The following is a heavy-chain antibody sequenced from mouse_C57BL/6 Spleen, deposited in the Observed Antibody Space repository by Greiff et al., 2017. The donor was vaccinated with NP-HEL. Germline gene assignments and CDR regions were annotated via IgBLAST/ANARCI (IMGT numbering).Heavy chain of an antibody. Sequence: VQLVESGPGLVQPSQSLSITCTVSGFSLTSYGVHWVRQSPGKGLEWLGVIWRGGSTDYNAAFMSRLSITKDNSKSQVFFKMNSLQADDTAIYYCAKEGPNWGSLDYWGQGTTLTVSS. V-gene: IGHV2-5*01. CDR2: IWRGGST. J-gene: IGHJ2*01. CDR1: GFSLTSYG. D-gene: IGHD4-1*01. CDR3: AKEGPNWGSLDY.